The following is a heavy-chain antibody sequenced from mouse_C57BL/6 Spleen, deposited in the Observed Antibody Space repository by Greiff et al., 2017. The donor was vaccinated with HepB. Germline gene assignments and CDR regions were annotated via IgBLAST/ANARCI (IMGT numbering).Heavy chain of an antibody. V-gene: IGHV1-69*01. CDR3: ARGYYGSSYPYFDY. J-gene: IGHJ2*01. D-gene: IGHD1-1*01. Sequence: QVQLQQPGAELVMPGASVKLSCKASGYTFTSYWMHWVKQRPGQGLEWIGEIDPSDSYTNYNQKFKGKSTLTVDKSSSTAYMQLSSLTSEDSAVYYCARGYYGSSYPYFDYWGQGTTLTDSS. CDR1: GYTFTSYW. CDR2: IDPSDSYT.